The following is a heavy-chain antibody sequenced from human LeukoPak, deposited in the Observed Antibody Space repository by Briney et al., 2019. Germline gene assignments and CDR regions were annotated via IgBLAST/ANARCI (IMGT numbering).Heavy chain of an antibody. J-gene: IGHJ4*02. CDR1: VGSISSYY. Sequence: SETLSLTCTVSVGSISSYYWSWIRQPPGKGLKWVGYIYYSGSTSYNPSLKSRVTISVDTSKNQFSLKLSSVTAADTAVYYCARGYRGSYARFDYWGQGTLVTVSS. D-gene: IGHD1-26*01. V-gene: IGHV4-59*01. CDR3: ARGYRGSYARFDY. CDR2: IYYSGST.